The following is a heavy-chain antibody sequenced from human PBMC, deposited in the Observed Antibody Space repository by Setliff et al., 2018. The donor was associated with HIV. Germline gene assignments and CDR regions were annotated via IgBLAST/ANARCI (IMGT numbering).Heavy chain of an antibody. Sequence: PSETLSLTCAVYGTSLNTYYWTWIRYTPGRGLQWIGQIGHSGSTNYNPSLKSRVTLSVDASKNQFSLKVKSVTAADTATYYCAREGYSYGSEYFDYWGQGTLVTVSS. V-gene: IGHV4-34*01. D-gene: IGHD5-18*01. CDR3: AREGYSYGSEYFDY. CDR1: GTSLNTYY. CDR2: IGHSGST. J-gene: IGHJ4*02.